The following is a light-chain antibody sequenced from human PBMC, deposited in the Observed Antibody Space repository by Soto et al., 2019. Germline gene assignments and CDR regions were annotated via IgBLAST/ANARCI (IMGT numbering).Light chain of an antibody. CDR2: STN. V-gene: IGLV8-61*01. CDR1: SGSVSTSYY. CDR3: VLYMGSGTYVV. Sequence: QTVVTQEPSFSVSPGGTVTLTCGLSSGSVSTSYYPSWYQQTPGQAPRTLIYSTNTRSSGVPDRFSGSILGNKAALTITGALADDESDYYCVLYMGSGTYVVFGGGTKLTVL. J-gene: IGLJ2*01.